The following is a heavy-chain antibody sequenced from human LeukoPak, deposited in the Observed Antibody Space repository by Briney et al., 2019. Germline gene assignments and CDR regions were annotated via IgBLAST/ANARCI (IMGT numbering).Heavy chain of an antibody. CDR1: GGSISSGGYY. J-gene: IGHJ4*02. CDR3: ARDHREYYDFWSGSLGY. CDR2: IYHSGST. D-gene: IGHD3-3*01. Sequence: SETLSLACTVSGGSISSGGYYWSWIRQPPGKGLEWIGYIYHSGSTYYNPSLKSRVTISVDRSKNQFSLKLSSVTAADTAVYYCARDHREYYDFWSGSLGYWGQGTLVTVSS. V-gene: IGHV4-30-2*01.